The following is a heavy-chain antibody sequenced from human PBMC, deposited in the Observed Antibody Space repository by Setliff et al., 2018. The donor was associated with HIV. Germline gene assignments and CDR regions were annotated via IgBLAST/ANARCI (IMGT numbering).Heavy chain of an antibody. Sequence: ASVKVSCKASGGAFRNNAINWVRQAPGRGLEWMGTIIPNFGTADYAQKFQGRVTITADESTTTVYMELSSLRSEDTAVYYCARETQTGTGSYLNWGQGTLVTVSS. J-gene: IGHJ4*02. CDR2: IIPNFGTA. V-gene: IGHV1-69*13. CDR3: ARETQTGTGSYLN. CDR1: GGAFRNNA. D-gene: IGHD3-10*01.